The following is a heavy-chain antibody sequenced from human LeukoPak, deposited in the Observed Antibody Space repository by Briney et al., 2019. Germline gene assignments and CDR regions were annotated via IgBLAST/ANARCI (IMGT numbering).Heavy chain of an antibody. J-gene: IGHJ6*02. Sequence: GGSLRLSCAASGFTFDDYVMNWVRQAPGKGLEWVSLISGDGGNTYYADSVKGRFTISRDNSKNSLYLQMNSLTTEDTALYYCAKGRHPYYYGMDVWGQGTTVTVSS. CDR2: ISGDGGNT. V-gene: IGHV3-43*02. CDR1: GFTFDDYV. CDR3: AKGRHPYYYGMDV.